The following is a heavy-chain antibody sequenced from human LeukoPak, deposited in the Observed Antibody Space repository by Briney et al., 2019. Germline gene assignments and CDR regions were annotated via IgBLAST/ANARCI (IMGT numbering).Heavy chain of an antibody. D-gene: IGHD3-22*01. CDR2: ISYDGSNK. CDR1: GFTFSSYA. V-gene: IGHV3-30*04. J-gene: IGHJ3*02. CDR3: AKGSGYYFGAFDI. Sequence: PGGSLRLSCAASGFTFSSYAMHWVRQAPGKGLEWVAVISYDGSNKYYADSVKGRFTISRDNSKNTLYLQMNSLRAEDTAVYYCAKGSGYYFGAFDIWGQGTMVTVSS.